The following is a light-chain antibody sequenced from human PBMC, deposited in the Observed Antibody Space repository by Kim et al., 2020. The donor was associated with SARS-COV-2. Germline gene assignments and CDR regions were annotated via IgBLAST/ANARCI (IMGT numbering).Light chain of an antibody. V-gene: IGKV1-5*03. J-gene: IGKJ1*01. Sequence: SAAVGDRVTITGRASRSIVSWLAWYQQVPGKATKLLIYQASSVESDVPSRFSGSGSGTEFTLTISSLQPDDFATYYCQQYRSHWTFGQGTKVDIK. CDR1: RSIVSW. CDR2: QAS. CDR3: QQYRSHWT.